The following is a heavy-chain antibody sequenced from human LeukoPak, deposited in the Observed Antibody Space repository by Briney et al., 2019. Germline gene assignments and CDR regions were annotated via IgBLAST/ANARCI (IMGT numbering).Heavy chain of an antibody. CDR2: IYTTGKT. D-gene: IGHD3-16*01. V-gene: IGHV4-4*07. J-gene: IGHJ4*02. CDR3: ARHGYTASHYFLDF. CDR1: SGSINSYY. Sequence: SATLSLTCTVSSGSINSYYWGWVRQPAGRGLEWIGRIYTTGKTDYNPSLKSRLTMSVDASKRQFSLNLTSVTAADTAIYFCARHGYTASHYFLDFWSQGTLVPVSS.